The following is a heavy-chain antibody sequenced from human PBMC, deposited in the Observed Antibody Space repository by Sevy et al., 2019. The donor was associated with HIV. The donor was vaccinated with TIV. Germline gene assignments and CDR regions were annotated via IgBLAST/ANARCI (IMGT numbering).Heavy chain of an antibody. V-gene: IGHV3-73*01. CDR3: ATPTMTSLDYFDY. CDR1: GFTFSGSV. Sequence: GGSLRLSCAASGFTFSGSVIYWVRQPSGKGLEWVGRIRSKADSYATAYAASVKGRFTISRDDSKNTAFLQMNVLKTEDTAVYYCATPTMTSLDYFDYWGQGTLVTVSS. D-gene: IGHD2-2*01. CDR2: IRSKADSYAT. J-gene: IGHJ4*02.